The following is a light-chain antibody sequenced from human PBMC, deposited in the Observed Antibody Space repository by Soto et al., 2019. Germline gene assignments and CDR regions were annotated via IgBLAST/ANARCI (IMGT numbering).Light chain of an antibody. J-gene: IGLJ3*02. V-gene: IGLV2-8*01. CDR1: SSDVGDYNY. Sequence: QSALTQPPSASGSPGQSVTISCTGNSSDVGDYNYVSWYQQHPGKAPKLMIYEVSKRPSGVPDRFSGSKSGNTASLTVSGLQAEDEADSYCSSYAGSNNWVFGGGTKLTVL. CDR3: SSYAGSNNWV. CDR2: EVS.